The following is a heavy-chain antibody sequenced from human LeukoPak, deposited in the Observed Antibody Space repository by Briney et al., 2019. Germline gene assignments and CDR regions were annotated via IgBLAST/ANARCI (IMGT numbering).Heavy chain of an antibody. Sequence: GSLRLSCAASGFTFSSYWMSWVRQAPGKGLEWIGYISYSGNTNYNPSLKSRVTISLDTSKNQFSLILTSVTAADTAVYYCARLGGSHSPHGYWGQGTLVTVSS. V-gene: IGHV4-59*08. CDR2: ISYSGNT. D-gene: IGHD3-10*01. CDR1: GFTFSSYW. J-gene: IGHJ4*02. CDR3: ARLGGSHSPHGY.